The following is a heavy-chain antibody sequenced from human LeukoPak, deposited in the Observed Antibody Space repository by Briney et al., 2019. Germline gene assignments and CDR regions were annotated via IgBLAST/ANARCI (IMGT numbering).Heavy chain of an antibody. V-gene: IGHV1-8*01. D-gene: IGHD3-10*01. CDR2: MNPNSGNT. Sequence: ASVKVSCKASEYTFTSYDINWVRQATGQGLEWMGWMNPNSGNTGYAQKFQDRVTMTRSTSISTAYMELSSLRSEDTAVYYCARVQRVKFPLKYYFDYWGQGTLVTVSS. CDR1: EYTFTSYD. CDR3: ARVQRVKFPLKYYFDY. J-gene: IGHJ4*02.